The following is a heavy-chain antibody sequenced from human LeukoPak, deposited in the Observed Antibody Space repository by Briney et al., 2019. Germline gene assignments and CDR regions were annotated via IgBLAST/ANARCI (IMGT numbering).Heavy chain of an antibody. CDR1: GFTFSSYW. Sequence: GGSLRLSCAASGFTFSSYWMSWVRQAPGKGLEWVANIKQGGSEKYYVDSVKGRFTISRDNAKNSLYLQMNSLRAEDTAVYYCAREGAWDYVWGSYRYFDYWGQGTLVTVSS. J-gene: IGHJ4*02. D-gene: IGHD3-16*02. V-gene: IGHV3-7*03. CDR2: IKQGGSEK. CDR3: AREGAWDYVWGSYRYFDY.